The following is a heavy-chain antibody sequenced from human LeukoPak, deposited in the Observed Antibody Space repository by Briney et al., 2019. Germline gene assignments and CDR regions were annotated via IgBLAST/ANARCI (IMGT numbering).Heavy chain of an antibody. Sequence: GGSLRLSCAASGFTFDDSGMSWVRQAPGKGLEWVSGINWRGASTGYADSVKGRFTISRDNAKNSLYLQMNSLRAEDTAVYYCARVTITAVDTLYYMDVWGKGTTVTVSS. V-gene: IGHV3-20*04. CDR2: INWRGAST. CDR3: ARVTITAVDTLYYMDV. J-gene: IGHJ6*03. D-gene: IGHD5-18*01. CDR1: GFTFDDSG.